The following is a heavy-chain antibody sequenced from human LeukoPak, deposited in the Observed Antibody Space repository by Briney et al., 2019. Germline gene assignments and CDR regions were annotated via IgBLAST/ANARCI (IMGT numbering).Heavy chain of an antibody. J-gene: IGHJ4*02. Sequence: GGSLRLSCAASGFTFSRNFAMNCVRQAPGKGLGWVSYISSASSTIYYASSVKGRFTISRDNAKNSLYLQMNSLRADDTAVYYCARATPYGQEFDYWGQGTLVTVSS. CDR1: GFTFSRNFA. CDR2: ISSASSTI. CDR3: ARATPYGQEFDY. D-gene: IGHD4-17*01. V-gene: IGHV3-48*01.